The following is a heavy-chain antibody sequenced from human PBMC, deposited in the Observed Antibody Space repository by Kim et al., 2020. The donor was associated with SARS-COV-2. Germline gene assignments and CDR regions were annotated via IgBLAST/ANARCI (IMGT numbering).Heavy chain of an antibody. CDR3: TTSGYVRFDY. CDR2: ET. V-gene: IGHV3-73*01. D-gene: IGHD5-12*01. Sequence: ETAYAASMKGRFTISRDDTKNTAYLQMNSLKTEDTAVYYCTTSGYVRFDYWGQGTLVTVSS. J-gene: IGHJ4*02.